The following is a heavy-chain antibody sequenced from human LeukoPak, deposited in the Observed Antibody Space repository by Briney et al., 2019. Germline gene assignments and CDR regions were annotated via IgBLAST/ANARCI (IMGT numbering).Heavy chain of an antibody. D-gene: IGHD3-22*01. CDR3: ARGLSSAGSPYYYDSSGYPGGY. Sequence: GASVKVSCKASGYTFTGYDINWVRQATGQGLEWMGWMNPNSGNTGYAQKFQGRVTMTRNTSISTAYMELSSLRSEDTAVYYCARGLSSAGSPYYYDSSGYPGGYWGQGTLVTVSS. CDR1: GYTFTGYD. V-gene: IGHV1-8*01. CDR2: MNPNSGNT. J-gene: IGHJ4*02.